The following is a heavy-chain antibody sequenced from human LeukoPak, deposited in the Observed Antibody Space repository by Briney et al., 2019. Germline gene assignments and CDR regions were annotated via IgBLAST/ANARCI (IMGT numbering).Heavy chain of an antibody. CDR2: IHVIGST. CDR1: GGSITSYS. J-gene: IGHJ3*02. CDR3: ARRLYSSGYSDTFDI. D-gene: IGHD3-22*01. V-gene: IGHV4-4*09. Sequence: SETQSLTCTVSGGSITSYSWSWIRQTPGKGLEWIGHIHVIGSTNYHPSLESRVTISVDTSKNHFSLRLSSVTAADTAVYYCARRLYSSGYSDTFDIWGQGVKVTVSS.